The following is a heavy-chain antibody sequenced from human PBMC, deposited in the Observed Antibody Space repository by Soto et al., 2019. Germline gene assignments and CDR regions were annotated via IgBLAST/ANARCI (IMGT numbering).Heavy chain of an antibody. CDR1: GFTFSSYE. CDR2: ISSSGRTI. D-gene: IGHD3-3*02. V-gene: IGHV3-48*03. CDR3: ARSPFLECN. J-gene: IGHJ4*02. Sequence: GGSLRLSCAASGFTFSSYEMNWVRQAPGKGLEWVSYISSSGRTIYYAGSVKGRFTISRDNAKNSLFLQMNSLRVEDTAVYYCARSPFLECNWAQGTLVTVSS.